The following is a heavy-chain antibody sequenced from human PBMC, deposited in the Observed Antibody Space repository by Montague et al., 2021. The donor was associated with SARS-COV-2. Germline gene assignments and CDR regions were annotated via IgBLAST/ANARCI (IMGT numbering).Heavy chain of an antibody. V-gene: IGHV2-70*01. D-gene: IGHD3-10*01. J-gene: IGHJ3*02. Sequence: PALVKPTQTLTLTCTFSGFSLSTSGMCVSWIRQPPGKALEWLALIDWDDDKYYSTSLKTRLTISKDTSKNQVVLTMTNMDPVHTATYYCARSLLWFGELNAFDIWGQGTMVTVSS. CDR1: GFSLSTSGMC. CDR3: ARSLLWFGELNAFDI. CDR2: IDWDDDK.